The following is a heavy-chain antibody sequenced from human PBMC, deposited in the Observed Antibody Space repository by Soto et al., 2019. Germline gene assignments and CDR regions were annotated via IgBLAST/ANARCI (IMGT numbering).Heavy chain of an antibody. J-gene: IGHJ5*02. CDR2: MYNSGSI. Sequence: QVQPQESGPGLVKPSETLSLTCTISGGSIFTYYWSWIRQPPGKGLEWIGHMYNSGSIKYNPSLKSRVTMSVDMSQNHFSLKLSDVTAADTAVYYCARQYCNSDRCSPGWFDPWGQGTLVTVSS. CDR1: GGSIFTYY. D-gene: IGHD2-2*01. CDR3: ARQYCNSDRCSPGWFDP. V-gene: IGHV4-59*08.